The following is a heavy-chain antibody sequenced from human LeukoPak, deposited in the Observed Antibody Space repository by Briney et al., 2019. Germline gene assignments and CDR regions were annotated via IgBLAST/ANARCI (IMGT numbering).Heavy chain of an antibody. CDR1: GFTFSSYA. D-gene: IGHD4-17*01. Sequence: PGGSLRLSCAASGFTFSSYAMSWVRQAPGKGLEWVANIKQDGSEKYYVDSVKGRFTISRDNAKNSLYLQMNSLRAEDTAVYYCARDDYVRAFDIWGQGTMVTVSS. J-gene: IGHJ3*02. V-gene: IGHV3-7*01. CDR3: ARDDYVRAFDI. CDR2: IKQDGSEK.